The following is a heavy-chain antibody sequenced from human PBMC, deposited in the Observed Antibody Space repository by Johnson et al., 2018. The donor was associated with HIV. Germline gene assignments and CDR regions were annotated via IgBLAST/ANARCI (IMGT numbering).Heavy chain of an antibody. CDR1: GFTVSSNY. CDR3: ARASAATNGNAFDI. CDR2: INWNGGST. D-gene: IGHD2-8*01. J-gene: IGHJ3*02. Sequence: VQLVESGGGLVQPGGSLRLSCAASGFTVSSNYMSWVRQAPGKGLEWVSGINWNGGSTGYADSVKGRFTISRDNAKNSLYLQMNSLRAEDTALYYCARASAATNGNAFDIWGQGTMVTVSS. V-gene: IGHV3-20*04.